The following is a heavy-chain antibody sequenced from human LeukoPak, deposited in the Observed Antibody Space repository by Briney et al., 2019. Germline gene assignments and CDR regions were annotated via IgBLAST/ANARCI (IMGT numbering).Heavy chain of an antibody. CDR2: ISLSGVT. J-gene: IGHJ4*02. Sequence: SETLSLTCGVSGGSISSTNWWSWVRQPPGQGLEWIGEISLSGVTNYDPSLKSRVTMSLDRSKNHLSLTLTSVAAADTAVYYCSRESGAFSPFGYWGQGTLVTVSS. CDR3: SRESGAFSPFGY. D-gene: IGHD1-26*01. CDR1: GGSISSTNW. V-gene: IGHV4-4*02.